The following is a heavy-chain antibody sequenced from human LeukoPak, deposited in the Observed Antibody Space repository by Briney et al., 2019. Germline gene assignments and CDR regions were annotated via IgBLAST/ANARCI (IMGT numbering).Heavy chain of an antibody. D-gene: IGHD1-26*01. J-gene: IGHJ4*02. V-gene: IGHV3-30-3*01. Sequence: GRSLRLSCAVSGFKFSIYTMHWVRQAPGKGLKWVAVISSDATNKFHADCVKGRFTISRDNSKNSLYLQMNSLRAEDTAVYYCARDGGSFLDYWGQGTLVTVSS. CDR1: GFKFSIYT. CDR2: ISSDATNK. CDR3: ARDGGSFLDY.